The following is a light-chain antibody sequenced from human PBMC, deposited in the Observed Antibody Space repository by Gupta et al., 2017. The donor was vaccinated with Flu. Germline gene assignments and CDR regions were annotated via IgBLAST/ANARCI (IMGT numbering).Light chain of an antibody. CDR3: QRRSNWPGT. J-gene: IGKJ3*01. CDR2: DPS. V-gene: IGKV3-11*01. CDR1: QIASSY. Sequence: IVFTQSPATLYLSPGERATLSCRARQIASSYLAWYQQKPGQAPRLLIYDPSNRATGIPARFSGSGSGTDFTLTSSRLEPEDFAVYYCQRRSNWPGTFGPGTKVDIK.